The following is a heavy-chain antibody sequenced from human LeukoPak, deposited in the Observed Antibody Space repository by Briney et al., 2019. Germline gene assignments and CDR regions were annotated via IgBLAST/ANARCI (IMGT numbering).Heavy chain of an antibody. CDR3: ARDLYYDYWSAYGWLDP. J-gene: IGHJ5*02. CDR2: INHSGST. CDR1: GGSFSGYY. V-gene: IGHV4-34*01. Sequence: SATLSLTCAVYGGSFSGYYWSWIRQPPGKGLEWIGEINHSGSTNYNPSLKSRVAISVDTSKNQFSLKLSSVTAADTAVYYCARDLYYDYWSAYGWLDPWGQGTLVTVSS. D-gene: IGHD3-3*01.